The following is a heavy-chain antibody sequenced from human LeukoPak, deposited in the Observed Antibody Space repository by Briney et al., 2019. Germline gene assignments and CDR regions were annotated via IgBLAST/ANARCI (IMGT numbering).Heavy chain of an antibody. J-gene: IGHJ4*02. CDR1: GFTFNSYG. D-gene: IGHD3-10*01. CDR3: AKLRDYYGSGSSDY. Sequence: QPGGSLRLSCAASGFTFNSYGMHWVRQAPGEGLEWVAFIRYDGSNKYYADSVKGRFTISRDNSKNTLYLQMNSLRAEDTAVYYCAKLRDYYGSGSSDYWGQGTLVTVSS. V-gene: IGHV3-30*02. CDR2: IRYDGSNK.